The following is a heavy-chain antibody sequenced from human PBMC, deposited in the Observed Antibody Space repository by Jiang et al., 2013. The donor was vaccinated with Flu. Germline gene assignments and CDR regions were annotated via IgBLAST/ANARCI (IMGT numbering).Heavy chain of an antibody. J-gene: IGHJ4*02. CDR1: GFTFRSYA. D-gene: IGHD2-2*01. CDR2: TNDSGGEK. CDR3: ARGSSAGSYSPATY. V-gene: IGHV3-23*01. Sequence: QLLESGGGLVQPGGSLRLSCVASGFTFRSYAMGWVRQAPGKGLEWVSVTNDSGGEKFYADSVKGRFTISRDNFKNTLYLQMNSLRVEDTAVYYCARGSSAGSYSPATYWGQGTLVTASS.